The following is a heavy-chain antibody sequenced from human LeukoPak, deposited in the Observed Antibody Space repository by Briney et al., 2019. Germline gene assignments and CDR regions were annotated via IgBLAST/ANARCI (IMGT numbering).Heavy chain of an antibody. CDR1: GYTFTSYG. Sequence: ASVKVSCKASGYTFTSYGISWVRQAPGQGLEWMGWISAYNGNTNYAQKLQGRVTMTTDTSTSTAYMELRSLRSDDTAVYYCARARGYCSGGSCFYFDYWGQGTLVTVSS. J-gene: IGHJ4*02. CDR2: ISAYNGNT. V-gene: IGHV1-18*01. D-gene: IGHD2-15*01. CDR3: ARARGYCSGGSCFYFDY.